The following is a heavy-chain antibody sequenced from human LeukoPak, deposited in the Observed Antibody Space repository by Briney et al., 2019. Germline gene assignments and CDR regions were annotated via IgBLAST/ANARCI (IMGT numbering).Heavy chain of an antibody. V-gene: IGHV3-20*04. Sequence: GGSLRLSCAASGVTFDDYGMSWVREAPGKGLEWVSGINWNGGSTGYADSVKGRFTISRDNAKNSLYLQMNSLRAEDTALYYCARTSKGYCSSTSCYTDRFDPWGQGTLVTVSS. CDR1: GVTFDDYG. J-gene: IGHJ5*02. CDR2: INWNGGST. CDR3: ARTSKGYCSSTSCYTDRFDP. D-gene: IGHD2-2*02.